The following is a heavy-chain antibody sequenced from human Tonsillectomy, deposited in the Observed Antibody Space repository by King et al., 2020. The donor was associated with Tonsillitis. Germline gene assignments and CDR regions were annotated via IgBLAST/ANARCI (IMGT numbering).Heavy chain of an antibody. J-gene: IGHJ6*02. D-gene: IGHD2-15*01. CDR3: ARGGGSPHSGLAV. CDR1: GGTFSSYD. CDR2: IIPIFGTS. V-gene: IGHV1-69*01. Sequence: VQLVESGAEVKKPGSSVKVSCKASGGTFSSYDITWVRQAPGQGLDWMGGIIPIFGTSNYAQKLQGRVTITADESTSTAYMELSSLRSEDTAVYYCARGGGSPHSGLAVWGQGTTVIVSS.